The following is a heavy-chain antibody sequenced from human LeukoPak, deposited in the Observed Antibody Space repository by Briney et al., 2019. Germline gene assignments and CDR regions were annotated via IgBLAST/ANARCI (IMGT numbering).Heavy chain of an antibody. CDR1: GYSISSGYY. V-gene: IGHV4-38-2*02. D-gene: IGHD3-22*01. CDR2: INHSGST. Sequence: KPSETLSLTCTVSGYSISSGYYWGWIRQPPGKGLEWIGEINHSGSTNYNPSLKSRVTISVDTSKNQFSLKLSSVTAADTAVYYCARSRSDSSGYYYSYYYYMDVWGKGTTVTISS. CDR3: ARSRSDSSGYYYSYYYYMDV. J-gene: IGHJ6*03.